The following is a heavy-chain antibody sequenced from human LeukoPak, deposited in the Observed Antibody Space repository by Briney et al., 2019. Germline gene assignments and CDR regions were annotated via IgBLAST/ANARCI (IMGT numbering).Heavy chain of an antibody. CDR1: GFTFDDYA. CDR2: ISGDGGNT. D-gene: IGHD6-13*01. Sequence: PGGSLRLSCAASGFTFDDYAMHWVRQAPGKGLEWVSLISGDGGNTYYADSVKGRFTVSRDNSRNSLYLQMNILRTEDTALYYCAKDYSSSWYGFDYWGQGTLVTV. J-gene: IGHJ4*02. CDR3: AKDYSSSWYGFDY. V-gene: IGHV3-43*02.